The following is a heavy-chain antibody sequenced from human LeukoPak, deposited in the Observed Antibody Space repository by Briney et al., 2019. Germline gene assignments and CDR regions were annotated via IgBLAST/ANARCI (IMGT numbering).Heavy chain of an antibody. D-gene: IGHD2-15*01. J-gene: IGHJ4*02. Sequence: VASVKVSCKASGYTFTSYYIHWVRQAPGQGLEWMGIIIPSGGSTSYAQKFQDRVTMTRDTSTSTVYMELNSLRSEDTAVYYCARRGDCSGSSCNYDNWGQGTLVTVSS. V-gene: IGHV1-46*01. CDR2: IIPSGGST. CDR3: ARRGDCSGSSCNYDN. CDR1: GYTFTSYY.